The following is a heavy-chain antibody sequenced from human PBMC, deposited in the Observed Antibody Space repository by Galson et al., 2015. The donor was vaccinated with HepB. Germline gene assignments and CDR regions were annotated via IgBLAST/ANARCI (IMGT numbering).Heavy chain of an antibody. D-gene: IGHD3-10*01. Sequence: SVKVSCKASGYTFTNYGISWVRQAPGQGLEWMGWISAYNGSTNYAQKFQGRVTKTTDTSTSTAYMELRSLRSDDTAVYYCARASTSGDFDYWGQGTLVTVSS. J-gene: IGHJ4*02. CDR2: ISAYNGST. CDR3: ARASTSGDFDY. CDR1: GYTFTNYG. V-gene: IGHV1-18*01.